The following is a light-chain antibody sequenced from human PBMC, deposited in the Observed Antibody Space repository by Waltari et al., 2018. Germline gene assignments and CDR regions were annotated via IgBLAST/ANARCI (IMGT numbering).Light chain of an antibody. CDR1: QSVLYSSNNKNY. CDR3: QQYYSTPLT. J-gene: IGKJ1*01. V-gene: IGKV4-1*01. CDR2: WAS. Sequence: DIVMTQSPDSLAVSLGERATINCQSSQSVLYSSNNKNYLAWYQQKPGQPPKLLIYWASTRESGVPDRFSGSGSGTDFTLTISSLQAEDVAVYYCQQYYSTPLTFGQGTKVEIK.